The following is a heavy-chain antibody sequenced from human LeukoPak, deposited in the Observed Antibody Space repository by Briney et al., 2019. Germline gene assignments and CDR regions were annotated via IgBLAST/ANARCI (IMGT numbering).Heavy chain of an antibody. V-gene: IGHV4-34*01. J-gene: IGHJ3*02. Sequence: SETLSLTCAVYGGSFSGYHWSWIRQPPGKGLEWIGEINHSGSTNYNPSLKSRVTISVDTSKNQFSLKLSSVTAADTAVYYCARARPPYYYDSSGYHGAFDIWGQGTMVTVSS. CDR2: INHSGST. CDR1: GGSFSGYH. D-gene: IGHD3-22*01. CDR3: ARARPPYYYDSSGYHGAFDI.